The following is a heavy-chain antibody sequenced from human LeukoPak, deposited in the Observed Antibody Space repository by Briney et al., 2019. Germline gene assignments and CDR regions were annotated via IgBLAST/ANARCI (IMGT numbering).Heavy chain of an antibody. CDR1: GASIRSGDYY. CDR2: IYDSGST. J-gene: IGHJ3*02. V-gene: IGHV4-30-4*01. Sequence: PSQTLSLTCTVSGASIRSGDYYWSWISQPPGKGLEWIGYIYDSGSTYYNPSLKSRITISVDTSENRFSLKLSSVTATDTAVYYCARDCSGGSCYGAFDIWGQGTMVTVSS. CDR3: ARDCSGGSCYGAFDI. D-gene: IGHD2-15*01.